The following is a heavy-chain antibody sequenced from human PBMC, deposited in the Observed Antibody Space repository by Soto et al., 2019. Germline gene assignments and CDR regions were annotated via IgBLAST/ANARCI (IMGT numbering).Heavy chain of an antibody. CDR3: ARDLRLTGTTDYYYGMDV. V-gene: IGHV4-39*07. CDR1: GGSIFSSNYY. D-gene: IGHD1-7*01. CDR2: IYYSGST. Sequence: QLQLQESGPGLVKPSETLSLTCTVSGGSIFSSNYYWGWIRQSPGKGLEWIGYIYYSGSTYYNPSLKSRVTISVDTSKNQFSLKLSSVTAADTAVYYCARDLRLTGTTDYYYGMDVWGQGTTVTVSS. J-gene: IGHJ6*02.